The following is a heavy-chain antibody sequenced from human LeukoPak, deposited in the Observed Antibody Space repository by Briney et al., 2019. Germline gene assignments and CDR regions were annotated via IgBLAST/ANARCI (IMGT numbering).Heavy chain of an antibody. CDR2: IDPSDSYI. CDR3: ASTQGYCTGGSCYAT. Sequence: GESLKISCKGSGYSFTSNWITWVRQMPGKGLEWTGRIDPSDSYINYSLSFQGHVTFSADKSISTAYLQWSSLKASDTAMYYCASTQGYCTGGSCYATWGQGTRVTVSS. CDR1: GYSFTSNW. D-gene: IGHD2-15*01. V-gene: IGHV5-10-1*01. J-gene: IGHJ5*02.